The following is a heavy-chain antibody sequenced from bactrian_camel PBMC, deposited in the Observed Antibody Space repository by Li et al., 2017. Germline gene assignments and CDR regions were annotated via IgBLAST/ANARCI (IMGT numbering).Heavy chain of an antibody. CDR3: AADQYAFNLGNAYRY. J-gene: IGHJ4*01. CDR2: FEHDGRT. D-gene: IGHD1*01. V-gene: IGHV3S63*01. Sequence: HVQLVESGGGSVQEGNSLTLSCKASRYAYNSYCLGWFRQTPGKERETVASFEHDGRTTYLDSVKGRFTISKDNAKDTLYLQMDSLKPEDSAMYYCAADQYAFNLGNAYRYWGQGTQVTVS. CDR1: RYAYNSYC.